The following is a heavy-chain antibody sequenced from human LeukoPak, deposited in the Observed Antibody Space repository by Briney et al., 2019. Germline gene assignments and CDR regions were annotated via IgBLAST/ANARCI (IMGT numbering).Heavy chain of an antibody. CDR2: ISYDGSSE. CDR3: AREGYYYDSSGYSYYCDS. J-gene: IGHJ4*02. V-gene: IGHV3-30*03. CDR1: GFTFSNYA. D-gene: IGHD3-22*01. Sequence: PGGSLRLSCAASGFTFSNYAMHWVRQAPGKGLEWVAVISYDGSSEYYADSVKGRFTISRDNSKMMYLQMNSLRTDDTAVYYCAREGYYYDSSGYSYYCDSWGQGTLVTVSS.